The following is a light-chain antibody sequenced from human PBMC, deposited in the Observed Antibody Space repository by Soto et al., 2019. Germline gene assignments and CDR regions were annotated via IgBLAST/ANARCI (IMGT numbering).Light chain of an antibody. CDR1: SGHSSYA. CDR3: QTWGTGIRV. Sequence: QLVLTQSPSASASLGASVKLTCTLSSGHSSYAIAWHQQQPEEGPRYLMKVNSDGSHTKGDGIPDRFSGSSSGAERYLIISCLQSEDEADYYCQTWGTGIRVFGGGTKVTVL. J-gene: IGLJ3*02. V-gene: IGLV4-69*01. CDR2: VNSDGSH.